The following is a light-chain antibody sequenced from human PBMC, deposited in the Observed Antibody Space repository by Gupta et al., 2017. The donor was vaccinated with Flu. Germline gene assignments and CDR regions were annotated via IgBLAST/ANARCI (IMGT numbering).Light chain of an antibody. CDR1: QSISTRC. J-gene: IGKJ3*01. V-gene: IGKV3D-20*01. Sequence: LSGAPGDRATLACGASQSISTRCLAWDQQKPGLAPRLLIQDASNRAAGIPDRFRGTGSGTNCTLTISRREPEDCAVDDCQQYGTSHMVTFGPGTLLDIK. CDR3: QQYGTSHMVT. CDR2: DAS.